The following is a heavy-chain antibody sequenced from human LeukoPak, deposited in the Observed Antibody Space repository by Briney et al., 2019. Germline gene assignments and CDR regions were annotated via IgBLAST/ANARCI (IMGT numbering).Heavy chain of an antibody. V-gene: IGHV3-23*01. D-gene: IGHD3-10*01. J-gene: IGHJ4*02. CDR2: FSGGGGTT. CDR3: AKVRWYYGSGGQGY. Sequence: SGGSLRLSCGASGFTFTSFAMSWVRQARGKGLEWVAAFSGGGGTTYYADGVKGRFTISRDNSKSTLYLQMNSLRADDTAVYYCAKVRWYYGSGGQGYWGQGTLATVSS. CDR1: GFTFTSFA.